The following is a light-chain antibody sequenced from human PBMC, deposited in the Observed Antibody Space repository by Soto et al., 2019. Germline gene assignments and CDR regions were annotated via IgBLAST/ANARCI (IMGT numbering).Light chain of an antibody. V-gene: IGLV1-51*01. Sequence: QSVLTQRPSVSAAPGQKVTISCSGRSSNIGGNSVSWYQQLPGTAPKLLIYDDNKRPSGIPDRFSGSKSGTSATLGITGFQTGDEADYYCGSWDSSLSAYVFGTGTKV. CDR2: DDN. CDR1: SSNIGGNS. CDR3: GSWDSSLSAYV. J-gene: IGLJ1*01.